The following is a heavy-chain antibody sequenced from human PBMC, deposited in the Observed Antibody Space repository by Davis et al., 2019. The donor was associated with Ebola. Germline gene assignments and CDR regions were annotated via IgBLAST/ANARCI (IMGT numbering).Heavy chain of an antibody. CDR1: GCTFSSYA. Sequence: SVTVSCKASGCTFSSYAISWVRQAPGQGLEWMGGIIPIFGTPNYAQKFQGRVTITADESTSTAYMKLSSLRSEDTAVYYCARGSQDTTMLLDFIYWGQGTLVTVSS. CDR2: IIPIFGTP. J-gene: IGHJ4*02. CDR3: ARGSQDTTMLLDFIY. D-gene: IGHD5-18*01. V-gene: IGHV1-69*13.